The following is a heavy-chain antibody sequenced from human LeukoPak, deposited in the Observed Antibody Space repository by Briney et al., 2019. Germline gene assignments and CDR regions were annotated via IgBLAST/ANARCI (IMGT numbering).Heavy chain of an antibody. V-gene: IGHV1-69*13. CDR2: IIPIFGTA. Sequence: ASVKVSCNASGGTFSSYAISWVRHAPGQGLEWMGGIIPIFGTANYAQQFQGRVTITADESTSTAYMELSSLRSEDTAVYYCARGLLSYGAPSHFDYWGQGTLVTVSS. J-gene: IGHJ4*02. CDR3: ARGLLSYGAPSHFDY. CDR1: GGTFSSYA. D-gene: IGHD4-17*01.